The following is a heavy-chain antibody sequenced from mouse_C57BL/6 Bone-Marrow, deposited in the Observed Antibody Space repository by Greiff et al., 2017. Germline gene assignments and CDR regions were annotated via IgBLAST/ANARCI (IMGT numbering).Heavy chain of an antibody. D-gene: IGHD1-1*01. V-gene: IGHV14-2*01. Sequence: EVMLVESGAELVKPGASVKLSCTASGFNIQDYYIHWVKQRTEQGLEWIGRIDPEDGETKYDPKFQDKAPITADTSSNTAYLKLSSLTSEDTAVYYCTRALIYYGSYYWGQGTSLTVTA. CDR1: GFNIQDYY. J-gene: IGHJ2*03. CDR3: TRALIYYGSYY. CDR2: IDPEDGET.